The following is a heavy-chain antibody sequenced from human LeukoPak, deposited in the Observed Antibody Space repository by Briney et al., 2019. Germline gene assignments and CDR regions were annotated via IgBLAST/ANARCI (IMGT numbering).Heavy chain of an antibody. Sequence: GGSLRLSCAVSGFTFSGFWMSWSRQAPGKGLEWVASINSDGSEGYYADVVKGRFTISRDNSKNTLYLQMSSLRAEDTAVYYCAKDYTGYFGMDVWGQGTTVTVSS. V-gene: IGHV3-7*01. CDR2: INSDGSEG. J-gene: IGHJ6*02. CDR1: GFTFSGFW. CDR3: AKDYTGYFGMDV.